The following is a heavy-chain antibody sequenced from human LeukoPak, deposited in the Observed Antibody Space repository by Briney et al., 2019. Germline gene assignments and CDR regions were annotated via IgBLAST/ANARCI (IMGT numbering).Heavy chain of an antibody. V-gene: IGHV3-20*04. D-gene: IGHD3-10*01. CDR2: INWNGGST. J-gene: IGHJ6*03. CDR1: GFTFDDYG. Sequence: PGGSLRLSCAASGFTFDDYGMSWVRQAPGKGLEWVSGINWNGGSTGYADSVKGRFTISRDNAKNSLYLQMNSLRAEDTALYYCARDGLWFGEWTNYYHYYMDVWGKGTTVTVSS. CDR3: ARDGLWFGEWTNYYHYYMDV.